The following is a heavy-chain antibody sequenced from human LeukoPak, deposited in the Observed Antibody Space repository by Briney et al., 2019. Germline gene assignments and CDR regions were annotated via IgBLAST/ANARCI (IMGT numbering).Heavy chain of an antibody. J-gene: IGHJ6*02. CDR1: GFTVSSNY. CDR2: IYSGGST. CDR3: AREAIIPNYYYGMDV. V-gene: IGHV3-53*01. Sequence: GGSLRLSCAASGFTVSSNYMGWVRQAPGKGLEWVSVIYSGGSTYYADSVKGRFTISRDNSKNTLYLQMNSLRAEDTAVYYCAREAIIPNYYYGMDVWGQGTTVTVSS.